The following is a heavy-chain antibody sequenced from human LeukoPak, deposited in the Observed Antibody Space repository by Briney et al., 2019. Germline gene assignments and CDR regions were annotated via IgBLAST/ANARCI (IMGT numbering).Heavy chain of an antibody. D-gene: IGHD5/OR15-5a*01. J-gene: IGHJ4*02. CDR3: AKDRASAGVSGLFHS. CDR1: GFIFSNYG. V-gene: IGHV3-30*18. Sequence: GGSLRLSCAASGFIFSNYGMHWVRQAPGKGLEWVAVISNGGSVYADSVKGRFTVTRDNSKNTVHLQMNSLRTDDTALYYCAKDRASAGVSGLFHSCGQGTLVTVSS. CDR2: ISNGGSV.